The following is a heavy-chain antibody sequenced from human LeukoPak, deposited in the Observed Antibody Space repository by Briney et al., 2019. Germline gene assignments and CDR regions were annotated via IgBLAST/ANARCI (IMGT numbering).Heavy chain of an antibody. J-gene: IGHJ4*02. CDR2: IYYSGST. CDR3: ATGNGWSYY. D-gene: IGHD2-8*01. V-gene: IGHV4-59*08. CDR1: AASLSSKY. Sequence: KSSGTLSLTCTVYAASLSSKYWSWIRQPPGKGLEWIGYIYYSGSTNYNPSLKSRVTISVDTSKNQFSLNLSSVTAADTAVYYCATGNGWSYYAGQGTLVTVSS.